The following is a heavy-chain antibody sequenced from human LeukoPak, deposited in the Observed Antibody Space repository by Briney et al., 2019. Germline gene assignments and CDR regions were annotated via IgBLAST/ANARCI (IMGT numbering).Heavy chain of an antibody. V-gene: IGHV4-4*07. CDR1: GGSISSYY. J-gene: IGHJ4*02. D-gene: IGHD3-10*01. CDR3: ARVCGWFGELVYYFDY. Sequence: ETLSLTCTVSGGSISSYYRSWIRQPAGKGLEWIGRIYTSGSTTYNPFLKSRVTMSVDTSKNHYSLKLSSVTDADTAVYDCARVCGWFGELVYYFDYWGQGTLVTVSS. CDR2: IYTSGST.